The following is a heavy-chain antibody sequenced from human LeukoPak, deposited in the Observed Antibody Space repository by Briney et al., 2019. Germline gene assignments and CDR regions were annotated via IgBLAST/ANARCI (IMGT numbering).Heavy chain of an antibody. J-gene: IGHJ5*02. CDR3: ARPYSSAWYGSAS. V-gene: IGHV4-39*01. CDR1: GGSISSSGYY. CDR2: IYYSGTA. Sequence: SEALSLTCTVSGGSISSSGYYWDWGSQLPGTGLEWIGNIYYSGTAYYKPSLKNRVTISVDTSKNQSSLRLSSVTAADTAIYYCARPYSSAWYGSASWGQGPLVTVSS. D-gene: IGHD6-19*01.